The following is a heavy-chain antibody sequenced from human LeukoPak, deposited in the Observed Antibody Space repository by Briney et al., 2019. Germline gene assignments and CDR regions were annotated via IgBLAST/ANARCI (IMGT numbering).Heavy chain of an antibody. Sequence: GGSLRLSCAASGFTFSSYAMSWVRQAPGEGLEWVSAISGSGGSTYYADSVKGRFTISRDNSKNTLYLQMNSLRAEDTAVYYCARSYCSSTSCSPKYYYYYGMDVWGQGTTVTVSS. CDR1: GFTFSSYA. J-gene: IGHJ6*02. D-gene: IGHD2-2*01. CDR2: ISGSGGST. CDR3: ARSYCSSTSCSPKYYYYYGMDV. V-gene: IGHV3-23*01.